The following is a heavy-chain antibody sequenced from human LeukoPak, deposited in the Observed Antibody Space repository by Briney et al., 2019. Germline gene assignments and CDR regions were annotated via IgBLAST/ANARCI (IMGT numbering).Heavy chain of an antibody. CDR3: ARGPGGGSYSDAFDI. V-gene: IGHV4-59*11. Sequence: KPSETLSLTCTVSGGSISSQYWSWIRQPPGKGLEWIAYIYYSGSTSYNPSLKSRVTISVNTSKNQFSLKVSSVTAADTAMYYCARGPGGGSYSDAFDIWGQGTMVTVSS. CDR2: IYYSGST. D-gene: IGHD1-26*01. J-gene: IGHJ3*02. CDR1: GGSISSQY.